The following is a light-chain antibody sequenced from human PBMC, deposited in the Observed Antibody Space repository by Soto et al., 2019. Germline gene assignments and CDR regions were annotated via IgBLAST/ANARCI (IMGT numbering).Light chain of an antibody. CDR2: GAS. J-gene: IGKJ1*01. CDR1: QSVNWNY. Sequence: EIVLTQSPGTLSLSPGERATLSCRASQSVNWNYLAWYQQKAGQAPRLLISGASTRATGIPDRFSGSGSGTDFTLTISRLEPEDFAVYYCQQYGDPPGTFGQGTKMEIK. CDR3: QQYGDPPGT. V-gene: IGKV3-20*01.